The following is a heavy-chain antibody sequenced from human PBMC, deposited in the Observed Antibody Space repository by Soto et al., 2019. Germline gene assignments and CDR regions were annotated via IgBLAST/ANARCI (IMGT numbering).Heavy chain of an antibody. CDR3: ARSAYGSGSHHDY. J-gene: IGHJ4*02. D-gene: IGHD3-10*01. CDR1: GGSFSGYY. Sequence: SETLSLTCAVYGGSFSGYYWSWIRQPPGKGLEWIGEINHSGSTNYNPSLKSRVTISVDTSKNQFSLKLSSVTAADTAVYYCARSAYGSGSHHDYWGQGTLVTVSS. CDR2: INHSGST. V-gene: IGHV4-34*01.